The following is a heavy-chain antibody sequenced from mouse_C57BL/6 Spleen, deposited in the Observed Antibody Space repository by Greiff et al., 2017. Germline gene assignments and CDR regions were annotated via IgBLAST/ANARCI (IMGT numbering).Heavy chain of an antibody. CDR1: GYTFTSYW. Sequence: QVQLQQPGAELVKPGASVKVSCKASGYTFTSYWMHWVKQRPGQGLEWIGRLHPSDSDTNYNQKFKGKATLTVDKSSSTAYMQLSSLTSEDSAVYYCAIPHTTNYAMDYWGQGTSVTVSS. V-gene: IGHV1-74*01. D-gene: IGHD1-1*01. CDR2: LHPSDSDT. CDR3: AIPHTTNYAMDY. J-gene: IGHJ4*01.